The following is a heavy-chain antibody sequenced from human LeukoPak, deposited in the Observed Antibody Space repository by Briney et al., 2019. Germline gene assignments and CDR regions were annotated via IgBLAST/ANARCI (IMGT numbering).Heavy chain of an antibody. D-gene: IGHD2-2*01. V-gene: IGHV3-9*01. J-gene: IGHJ4*02. CDR1: GFTFDDYA. CDR2: ISWNSGSI. Sequence: GRSLRLSCAASGFTFDDYAMHWVRQAPGKGLEWVSGISWNSGSIGYADSVKGRFTISRDNAKNSLYLQMNSLRAEDTALYYCAKGLGYCSSTSCSHFDYRGQGTLVTVSS. CDR3: AKGLGYCSSTSCSHFDY.